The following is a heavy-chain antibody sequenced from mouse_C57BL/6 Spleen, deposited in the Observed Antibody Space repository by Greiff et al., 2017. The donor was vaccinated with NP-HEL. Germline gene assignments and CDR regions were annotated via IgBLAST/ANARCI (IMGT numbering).Heavy chain of an antibody. CDR1: GFTFSDYG. D-gene: IGHD3-3*01. CDR3: ARRAWDWYFDV. J-gene: IGHJ1*03. V-gene: IGHV5-17*01. CDR2: ISSGSSTI. Sequence: EVMLVESGGGLVKPGGSLKLSCAASGFTFSDYGMHWVRQAPEKGLEWVAYISSGSSTIYYADTVKGRFTISRDNAKNTLFLQMTSLRSEDTAMYYCARRAWDWYFDVWGTGTTVTVSS.